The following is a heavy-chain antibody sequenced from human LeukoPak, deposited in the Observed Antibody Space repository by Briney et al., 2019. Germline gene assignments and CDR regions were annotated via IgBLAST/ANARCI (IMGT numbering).Heavy chain of an antibody. CDR2: SRNKANNYII. V-gene: IGHV3-72*01. CDR1: GFTFSDHY. CDR3: ARWDSWSYSH. J-gene: IGHJ4*02. Sequence: GGSLRLSCAASGFTFSDHYMDWVRQAPGKGLEWVGRSRNKANNYIIEYAAPVKGRFTISRDDSKNSLYLQMNSLKTEDTAVYYCARWDSWSYSHWGQGTLVTVS. D-gene: IGHD1-26*01.